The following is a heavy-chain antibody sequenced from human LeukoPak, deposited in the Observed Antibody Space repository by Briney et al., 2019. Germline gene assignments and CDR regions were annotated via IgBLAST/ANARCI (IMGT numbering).Heavy chain of an antibody. CDR3: ARVRVRGVRYYMDV. D-gene: IGHD3-10*01. CDR2: INHSGST. CDR1: GGSFSGYY. J-gene: IGHJ6*03. Sequence: PSETLSLTCAVYGGSFSGYYWSWIRQPPGKGLEWIGEINHSGSTNYNPSLKSRVTISVDTSKNQFSLKLSSVTAVDTAVYYCARVRVRGVRYYMDVWGKGTTVTVSS. V-gene: IGHV4-34*01.